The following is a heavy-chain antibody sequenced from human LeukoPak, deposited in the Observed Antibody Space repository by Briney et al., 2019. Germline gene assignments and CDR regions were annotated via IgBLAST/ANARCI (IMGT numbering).Heavy chain of an antibody. V-gene: IGHV3-43D*03. CDR2: ISWDGSST. CDR3: AKGVGVVVSDAFDI. CDR1: GFTFDDYA. J-gene: IGHJ3*02. D-gene: IGHD2-2*01. Sequence: PGGSLRLSCAASGFTFDDYAMQWVRQVPGKGLEWVSLISWDGSSTYYGNSVKGRFTISRDNSKNSLYLQMNSLRAEDTALYYCAKGVGVVVSDAFDIWGQGTMVTVSS.